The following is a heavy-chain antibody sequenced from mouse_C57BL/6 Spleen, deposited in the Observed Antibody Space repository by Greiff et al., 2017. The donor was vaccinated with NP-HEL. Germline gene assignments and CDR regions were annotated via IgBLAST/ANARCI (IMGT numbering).Heavy chain of an antibody. Sequence: EVQLQQSGAALLRPGASVKLSCTASGFNIKDDYMHWVKQRPEQGLEWIGWLPPENGDTEYASKFQGKATITADTSSNTAYLQLSSLTSEDTAVYYCTTHYYGSSSDYWGQGTTLTVSS. CDR1: GFNIKDDY. CDR3: TTHYYGSSSDY. V-gene: IGHV14-4*01. CDR2: LPPENGDT. D-gene: IGHD1-1*01. J-gene: IGHJ2*01.